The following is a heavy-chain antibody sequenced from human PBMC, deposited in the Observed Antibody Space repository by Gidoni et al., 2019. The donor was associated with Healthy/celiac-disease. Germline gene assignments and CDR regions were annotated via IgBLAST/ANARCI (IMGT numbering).Heavy chain of an antibody. V-gene: IGHV4-34*01. CDR2: INHSGST. CDR1: GGSFSGYY. Sequence: QVQLQQWGAGLLKPSETLSLTCAVYGGSFSGYYWSWIRQPPGKGLEWIGEINHSGSTNYNPSLKSRVTISVDTSKNQFSLKLSSVTAADTAVYYCARAFVVVVAASNWFDPWGQGTLVTVSS. CDR3: ARAFVVVVAASNWFDP. D-gene: IGHD2-15*01. J-gene: IGHJ5*02.